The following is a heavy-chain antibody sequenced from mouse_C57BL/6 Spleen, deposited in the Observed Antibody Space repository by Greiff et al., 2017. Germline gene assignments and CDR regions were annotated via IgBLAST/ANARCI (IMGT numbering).Heavy chain of an antibody. CDR1: GYTFTSYW. D-gene: IGHD2-5*01. CDR3: ARCAYYNNYYAMDY. CDR2: IHPSASYT. Sequence: VQLQQPGAELVMPGASVKLSCKASGYTFTSYWMHWVKQRPGQGLEWIGEIHPSASYTNYNQKFKDKATLTVDKSSSTAYMQLSSLTSEDSAVXYCARCAYYNNYYAMDYWGQGTSVTVSS. V-gene: IGHV1-69*01. J-gene: IGHJ4*01.